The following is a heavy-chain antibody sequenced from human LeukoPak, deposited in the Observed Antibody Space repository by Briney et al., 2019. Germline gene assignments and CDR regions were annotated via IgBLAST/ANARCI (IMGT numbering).Heavy chain of an antibody. CDR1: GFIFSSYE. Sequence: PGGSLRLSCAASGFIFSSYEMNWVRQAPGKGLEWVSYISSSSSIIYYGDSVKVRFTISRDNAKNSVYLQMNSLRVEDTAVYYCVRVGFQLPGDYCGQGTLVTVSS. V-gene: IGHV3-48*03. CDR3: VRVGFQLPGDY. J-gene: IGHJ4*02. D-gene: IGHD2-2*01. CDR2: ISSSSSII.